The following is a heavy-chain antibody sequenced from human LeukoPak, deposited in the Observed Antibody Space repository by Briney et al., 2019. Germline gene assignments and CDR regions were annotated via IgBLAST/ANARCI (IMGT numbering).Heavy chain of an antibody. CDR1: GGSISSYY. V-gene: IGHV4-59*08. CDR2: IYHSGST. J-gene: IGHJ4*02. CDR3: ARHFRGYGYAAAGIFDY. D-gene: IGHD5-18*01. Sequence: PSETLSLPCTVSGGSISSYYWSWIRQPPGKELEWIGYIYHSGSTKYNPSLKSRVTISVDTSKNQFSLKLNSVTAADTAVYYCARHFRGYGYAAAGIFDYWGQGTLVTVSS.